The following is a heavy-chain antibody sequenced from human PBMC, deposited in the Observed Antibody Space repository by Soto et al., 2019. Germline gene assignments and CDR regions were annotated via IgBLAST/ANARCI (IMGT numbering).Heavy chain of an antibody. J-gene: IGHJ6*02. CDR2: INAGNGNT. V-gene: IGHV1-3*01. Sequence: ASLKVSCKTSGSTFTSYAMHGVRRTTGRRLELMGWINAGNGNTKYSQKFQGRVTITRDTSASTAYMELSSLRSEDTAVYYCARDRPFSGMVRGVIIPNLDVWGQGTTVTVSS. CDR3: ARDRPFSGMVRGVIIPNLDV. D-gene: IGHD3-10*01. CDR1: GSTFTSYA.